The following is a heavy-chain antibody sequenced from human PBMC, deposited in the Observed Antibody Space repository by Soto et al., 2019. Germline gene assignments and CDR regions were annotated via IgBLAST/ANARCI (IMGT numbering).Heavy chain of an antibody. V-gene: IGHV4-39*01. D-gene: IGHD4-17*01. J-gene: IGHJ5*02. CDR3: ARHSHEDHGDPNWFDP. CDR1: GGSISSDIYY. Sequence: QVQLQESGPGLVKPSETLSLTCTVSGGSISSDIYYWGWIRQPPGQGLVWIGSIYHTGNTFYNPALKSRVTLSVDTSENQFSLKLNSMTAADTAVYFCARHSHEDHGDPNWFDPWGQGTLVTVSS. CDR2: IYHTGNT.